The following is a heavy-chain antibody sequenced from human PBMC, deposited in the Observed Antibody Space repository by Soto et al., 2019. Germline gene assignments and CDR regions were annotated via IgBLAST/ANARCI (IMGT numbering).Heavy chain of an antibody. Sequence: EVQLVESGGGLVQPVGSLRLSCTASGLTFSDSWMTWVRQAPGKGLEWVARIKPDESEKKYADSVKGRFSISRDNAKNSMYLQMDSLRGEDTAVYYCVRGGSNYASWGQGTLVTVSS. CDR3: VRGGSNYAS. D-gene: IGHD4-4*01. CDR1: GLTFSDSW. CDR2: IKPDESEK. J-gene: IGHJ5*02. V-gene: IGHV3-7*01.